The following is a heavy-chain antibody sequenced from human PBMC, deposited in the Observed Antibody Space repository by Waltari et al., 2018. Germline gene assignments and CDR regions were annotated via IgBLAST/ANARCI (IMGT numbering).Heavy chain of an antibody. CDR3: ARHVFGGSYYSGAFDI. V-gene: IGHV4-39*01. J-gene: IGHJ3*02. CDR1: GGSISSSSYY. Sequence: QLQLQESGPGLVKPSETLSLTCTVSGGSISSSSYYWGWIRQPPGKGLEWIGSIYYSGSTYYNPSLKSRVTISVDTSKNQFSLKLSSVTAADTAVYYCARHVFGGSYYSGAFDIWGQGTMVTVSS. D-gene: IGHD1-26*01. CDR2: IYYSGST.